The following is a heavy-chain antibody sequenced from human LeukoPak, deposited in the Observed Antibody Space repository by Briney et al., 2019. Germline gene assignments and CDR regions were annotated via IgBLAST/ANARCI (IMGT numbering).Heavy chain of an antibody. Sequence: SETLSLTCAVSGGSISSGGYSWSWIRQPPGKGLEWIGYIYHSGSTYYNPSLKSRVTISVDRSKNQFSLKLSSVTAADTAVYYCARGGHYSGGSCREYFQHWGQGTLVTVSS. CDR1: GGSISSGGYS. CDR3: ARGGHYSGGSCREYFQH. CDR2: IYHSGST. V-gene: IGHV4-30-2*01. J-gene: IGHJ1*01. D-gene: IGHD2-15*01.